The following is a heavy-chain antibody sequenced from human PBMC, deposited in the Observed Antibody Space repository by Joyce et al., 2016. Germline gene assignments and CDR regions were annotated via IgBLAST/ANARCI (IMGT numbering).Heavy chain of an antibody. Sequence: GGTFSRYSINWVRQAPGQGLEWMGGIVPLFGTRDYAQKFQDRVKITADESTSAAYMGVRSLRSEDTAVYYCASALRLGSPRHYYYYGMDVWGQGTTVTVSS. V-gene: IGHV1-69*01. J-gene: IGHJ6*02. CDR3: ASALRLGSPRHYYYYGMDV. D-gene: IGHD2-21*01. CDR1: GGTFSRYS. CDR2: IVPLFGTR.